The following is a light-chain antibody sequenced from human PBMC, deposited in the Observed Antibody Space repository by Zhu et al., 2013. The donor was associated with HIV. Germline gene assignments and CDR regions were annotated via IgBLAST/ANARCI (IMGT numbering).Light chain of an antibody. CDR3: LQHNRYPYS. CDR2: EAS. V-gene: IGKV1-5*03. J-gene: IGKJ2*03. Sequence: DIQMTQSPSTLSASVRDRVTITCRATQSISTWLAWYQQKPGKAPKVLIYEASSLQSGVPSRFSGSGSGTEFTLTISRLRAEDFATYYCLQHNRYPYSFGQGTKLEIK. CDR1: QSISTW.